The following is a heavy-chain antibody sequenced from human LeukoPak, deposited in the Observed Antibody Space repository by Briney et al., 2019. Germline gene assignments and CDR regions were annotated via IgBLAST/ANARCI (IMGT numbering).Heavy chain of an antibody. Sequence: SVKVSCKASGYTFTGYYMHWVRQAPGQGLEWMGGIIPIFGTANYAQKFQGRVTITADKSTRTASMELSSLRSEDTAVYYCARGGVATISQPGYYYYYYYMDVWGKGTTVTVSS. V-gene: IGHV1-69*06. CDR2: IIPIFGTA. D-gene: IGHD5-12*01. CDR1: GYTFTGYY. CDR3: ARGGVATISQPGYYYYYYYMDV. J-gene: IGHJ6*03.